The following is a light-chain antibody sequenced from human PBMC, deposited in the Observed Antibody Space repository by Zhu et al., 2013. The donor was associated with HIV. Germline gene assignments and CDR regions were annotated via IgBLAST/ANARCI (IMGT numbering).Light chain of an antibody. V-gene: IGKV2-30*01. Sequence: DVVMTQSPLSLPVTLGQPASISCRSSQSLVLYSDGNTYLNWFQQRPGQSPRRLIYQVSNRDSGVPDKFSGSGSGSDFTLKISRVEAEDVGVYYCMQALQTPLFGGGTKVEIK. CDR2: QVS. CDR1: QSLVLYSDGNTY. CDR3: MQALQTPL. J-gene: IGKJ4*01.